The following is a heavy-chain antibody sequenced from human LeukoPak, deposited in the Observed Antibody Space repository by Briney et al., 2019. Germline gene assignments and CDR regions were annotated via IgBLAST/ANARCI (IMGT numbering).Heavy chain of an antibody. J-gene: IGHJ4*02. CDR1: GFTFSSYG. CDR3: AKLTHASSSWGLWETFDY. V-gene: IGHV3-33*06. D-gene: IGHD6-13*01. Sequence: QPGRSLRLSCAASGFTFSSYGMHWLRQAPGKGLEGVAVIWYDGSNKYYADSVKGRFTISRDNSKNTLYLQMNSLRAEDTAVYYCAKLTHASSSWGLWETFDYWGQGTLVTVSS. CDR2: IWYDGSNK.